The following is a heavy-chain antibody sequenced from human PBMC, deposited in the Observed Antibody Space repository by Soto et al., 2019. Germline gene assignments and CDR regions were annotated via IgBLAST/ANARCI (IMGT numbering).Heavy chain of an antibody. D-gene: IGHD2-2*01. CDR3: VRFFGEFSSPGPLDFVF. J-gene: IGHJ4*02. CDR2: IYHTGNT. Sequence: GTLSLTCIVSNFSISRGCNWGWIRQSPGKRLEWTATIYHTGNTYYNPSLKSRGTISVDTSENHFSLRLSTVTAADTAFYYFVRFFGEFSSPGPLDFVFWGQGPVVTVST. V-gene: IGHV4-38-2*02. CDR1: NFSISRGCN.